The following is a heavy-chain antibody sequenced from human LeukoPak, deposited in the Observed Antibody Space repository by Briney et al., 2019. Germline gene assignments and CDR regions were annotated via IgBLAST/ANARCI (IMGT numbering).Heavy chain of an antibody. CDR1: GDSINTKSYY. D-gene: IGHD5-18*01. CDR3: ARHSYGTFDY. V-gene: IGHV4-39*01. Sequence: ASETLSLTCTVSGDSINTKSYYWGWIRQPPGKGLEWIGSIYYSGNTYYNPSLKSRVTLSIYTSKNQFSLRLSSVTAADTAVYYCARHSYGTFDYCGQGTLVTVSS. J-gene: IGHJ4*02. CDR2: IYYSGNT.